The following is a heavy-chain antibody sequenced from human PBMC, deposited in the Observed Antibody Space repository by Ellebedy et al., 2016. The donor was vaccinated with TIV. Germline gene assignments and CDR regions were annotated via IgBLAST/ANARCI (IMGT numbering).Heavy chain of an antibody. V-gene: IGHV4-4*07. CDR1: GGSIRGYY. CDR3: ARVSLAGDFFDY. CDR2: IYTTGSG. D-gene: IGHD6-13*01. J-gene: IGHJ4*02. Sequence: MPSETLSLTCTVSGGSIRGYYWIWIRQPAGKGMEWIGRIYTTGSGDYNPSLQSRVTMSVDTSKNQFSLHLRSVTAADTAVYFCARVSLAGDFFDYWGQGTLVAVSS.